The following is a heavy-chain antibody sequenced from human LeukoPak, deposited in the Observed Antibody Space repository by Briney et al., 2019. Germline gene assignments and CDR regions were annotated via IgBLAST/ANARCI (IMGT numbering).Heavy chain of an antibody. V-gene: IGHV3-23*01. J-gene: IGHJ5*02. Sequence: GGSLRLSCAASGFTFSSYAMRWVCQAPGKGLEWVSAISGSGGSTYYADSVKGRFTISRDNSKNTLYLQMNSLRAEDTAVYYCANFWPRGFDPWGQGTLVTVSS. D-gene: IGHD3-3*01. CDR3: ANFWPRGFDP. CDR2: ISGSGGST. CDR1: GFTFSSYA.